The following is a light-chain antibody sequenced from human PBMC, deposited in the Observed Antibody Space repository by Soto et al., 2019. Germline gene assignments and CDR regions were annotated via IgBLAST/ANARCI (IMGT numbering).Light chain of an antibody. CDR3: QQYDLYPWT. V-gene: IGKV1-5*03. Sequence: DLQMTQSPSTLSASVGDRVTITCRASQSISSWLAWYQQKPGKAPTLLFYKASSLETGVPSRFSGGGSGTEFTLTISSLQPDEFATYYCQQYDLYPWTFGQGTKVEI. CDR1: QSISSW. J-gene: IGKJ1*01. CDR2: KAS.